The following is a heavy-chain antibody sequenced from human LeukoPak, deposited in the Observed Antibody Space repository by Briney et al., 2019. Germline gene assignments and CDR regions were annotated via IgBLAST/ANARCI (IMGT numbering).Heavy chain of an antibody. CDR3: ARQRGYSYGSFDY. CDR1: GFTFSSYA. V-gene: IGHV3-30-3*01. D-gene: IGHD5-18*01. Sequence: GGSLRLSCAASGFTFSSYAMQWVRQAPGKGLEWVAVISYDGSNKYYADSVKGRFTISRDNSKNTLYLQMNSLRAEDTAVYYCARQRGYSYGSFDYWGQGTLVTVSS. J-gene: IGHJ4*02. CDR2: ISYDGSNK.